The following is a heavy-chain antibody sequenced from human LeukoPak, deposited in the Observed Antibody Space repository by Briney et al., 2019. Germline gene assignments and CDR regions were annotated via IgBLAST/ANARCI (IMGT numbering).Heavy chain of an antibody. CDR1: GGSISSGDYY. CDR2: IYYSGST. CDR3: ARDFVVAPNWFDP. V-gene: IGHV4-30-4*01. D-gene: IGHD2-15*01. Sequence: SGTLSLTCTVSGGSISSGDYYWSWIRQPPGKGLEWIGYIYYSGSTYYNPSLKSRVTISVDTSKNQFSLKLSSVTAADTAVYYCARDFVVAPNWFDPWGQGTLVTVSS. J-gene: IGHJ5*02.